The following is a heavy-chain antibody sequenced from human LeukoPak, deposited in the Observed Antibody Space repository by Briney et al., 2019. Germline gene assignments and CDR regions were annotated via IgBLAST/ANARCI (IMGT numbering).Heavy chain of an antibody. V-gene: IGHV4-30-4*01. CDR1: GGSISSGDYY. CDR2: IYYSGST. D-gene: IGHD3-9*01. CDR3: ARKGYFDGAFDI. J-gene: IGHJ3*02. Sequence: SQTLSLTCTVSGGSISSGDYYWSWFRQPPGKGLEWIGYIYYSGSTYYNPSLKSRVTISVDTSKNQFSLKLSSVTAADTAVYYCARKGYFDGAFDIWGQGTMVTVSS.